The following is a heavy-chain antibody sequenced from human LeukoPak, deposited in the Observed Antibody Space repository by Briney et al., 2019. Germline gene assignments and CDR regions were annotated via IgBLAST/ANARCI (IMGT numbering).Heavy chain of an antibody. V-gene: IGHV4-59*01. CDR1: GGSISGYY. CDR2: IYYSGST. J-gene: IGHJ5*02. Sequence: PSETLSLTCTVSGGSISGYYGSWIRQSPGKGLEWIGYIYYSGSTNYNPSLKSRVTISVDTSKNHFSLKVSSVTAADTAVYYCARAVVVAATVKWFDPWGQGTLVTVSS. CDR3: ARAVVVAATVKWFDP. D-gene: IGHD2-15*01.